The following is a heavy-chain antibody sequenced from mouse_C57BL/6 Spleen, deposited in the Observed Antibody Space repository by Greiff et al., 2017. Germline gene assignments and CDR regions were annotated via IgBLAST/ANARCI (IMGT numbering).Heavy chain of an antibody. Sequence: QVQLPQSGAELVRPGASVTPSCKASGYTFTDHEMHWVKQTPVHGLEWIGAIDPETGGTAYNQKFKGKAILTADKSSSTAYMELRSLTSEDSAVYYCTNCNYEYWGPGTTLTVSS. CDR3: TNCNYEY. V-gene: IGHV1-15*01. J-gene: IGHJ2*01. CDR1: GYTFTDHE. CDR2: IDPETGGT. D-gene: IGHD2-1*01.